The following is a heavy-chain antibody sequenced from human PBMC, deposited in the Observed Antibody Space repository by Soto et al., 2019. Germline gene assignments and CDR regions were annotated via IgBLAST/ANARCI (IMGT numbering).Heavy chain of an antibody. CDR2: INAGNGNT. D-gene: IGHD4-17*01. V-gene: IGHV1-3*01. CDR1: GYTFTSYA. Sequence: ASVKVSCKASGYTFTSYAMDWVRQAPGQRLEWMGWINAGNGNTKYSQKFQGRVTITRDTSASTAYMELSSLRSEDTAVYYCARDGILDYGDPIYAFDIWGQGTMVTVSS. J-gene: IGHJ3*02. CDR3: ARDGILDYGDPIYAFDI.